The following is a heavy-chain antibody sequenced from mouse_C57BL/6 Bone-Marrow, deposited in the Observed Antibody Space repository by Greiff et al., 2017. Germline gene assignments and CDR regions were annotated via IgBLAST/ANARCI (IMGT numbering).Heavy chain of an antibody. D-gene: IGHD4-1*02. J-gene: IGHJ1*03. CDR1: GFTFSSYA. Sequence: DVMLVESGGGLVKPGGSLKLSCAASGFTFSSYAMSWVRQTPEKRLEWVATISDGGSYTYYPDNVKGRFTISRDNAKNNLYLQMSHLKSEDTAMYYCARERNWDEWYFDVWGKGTTVTVSS. CDR2: ISDGGSYT. CDR3: ARERNWDEWYFDV. V-gene: IGHV5-4*01.